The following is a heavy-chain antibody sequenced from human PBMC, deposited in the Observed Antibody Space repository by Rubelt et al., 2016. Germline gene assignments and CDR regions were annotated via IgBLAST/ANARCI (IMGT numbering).Heavy chain of an antibody. Sequence: SRSGMHWVRQAPGKGLEWVAVIWYDGTNKYYGDSVKCRFTISRDNSKNTVYLQMKSLRGEDSAVYYCARFNELDLHYYYYAMDVWGQGTTVTVS. CDR1: SRSG. D-gene: IGHD1-1*01. CDR2: IWYDGTNK. CDR3: ARFNELDLHYYYYAMDV. J-gene: IGHJ6*02. V-gene: IGHV3-33*01.